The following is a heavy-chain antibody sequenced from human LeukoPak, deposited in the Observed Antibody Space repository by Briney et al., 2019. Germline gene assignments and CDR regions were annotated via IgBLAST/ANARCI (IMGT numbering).Heavy chain of an antibody. CDR2: SSASGDSP. CDR3: AKGVYGSGSYREYFEQ. Sequence: GGSLRLSCTASGFTFNNYAMSWVRQAPGKGLEWVSASSASGDSPLYADSVKGRFTISRDNSKNTLDLQMNSLRVEDTAVYYCAKGVYGSGSYREYFEQWGQGTLVTVSS. V-gene: IGHV3-23*01. J-gene: IGHJ1*01. D-gene: IGHD3-10*01. CDR1: GFTFNNYA.